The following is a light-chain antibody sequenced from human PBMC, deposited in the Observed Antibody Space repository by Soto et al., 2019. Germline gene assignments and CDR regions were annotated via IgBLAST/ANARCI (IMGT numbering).Light chain of an antibody. CDR3: QQFTHDSWP. CDR1: PGSSTS. Sequence: IELTQSPSSLSASVGARVTITCRASPGSSTSFAWYQHKPGKPPKLLIYASSTLHSGVPSRFRGSGPGTEVSLTITSLQPEDFATYFCQQFTHDSWPIGHGTKVDIK. J-gene: IGKJ1*01. CDR2: ASS. V-gene: IGKV1-9*01.